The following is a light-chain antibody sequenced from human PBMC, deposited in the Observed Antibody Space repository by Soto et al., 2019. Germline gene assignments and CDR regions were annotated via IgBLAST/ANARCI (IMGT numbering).Light chain of an antibody. V-gene: IGLV2-14*01. J-gene: IGLJ1*01. CDR1: SSDVGAYNY. CDR3: ASYDTVSTLSL. CDR2: DVV. Sequence: QSVLTQPASVSASPGQSITISCTGTSSDVGAYNYVSWYQQYPGKAPKLIIYDVVKRPSGISNRFSGSKSGNTASLTISGLQAEVEADYYCASYDTVSTLSLFGTGTNATVL.